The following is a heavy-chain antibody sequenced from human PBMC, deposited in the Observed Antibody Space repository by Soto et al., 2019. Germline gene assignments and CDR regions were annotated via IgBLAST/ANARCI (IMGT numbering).Heavy chain of an antibody. CDR2: IYPTDSYT. V-gene: IGHV5-10-1*01. J-gene: IGHJ3*02. CDR3: ARTQQRLLAFDI. D-gene: IGHD6-19*01. Sequence: EALNIAGEGLGGTVTSSWICSVHRMPGKGLEWMGRIYPTDSYTKYSPSFQGHVTISADKSISAAYLQWSSLKASDTAMYYCARTQQRLLAFDIWGQGKMVPGSS. CDR1: GGTVTSSW.